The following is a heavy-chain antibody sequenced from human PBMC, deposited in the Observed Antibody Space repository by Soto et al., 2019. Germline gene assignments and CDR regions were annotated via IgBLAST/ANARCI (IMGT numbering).Heavy chain of an antibody. D-gene: IGHD2-2*01. Sequence: SETLSLTCAVYGGSFSGYYWSWIRQPPGKGLEWIGEINHSGSTNYNPSLKSRVTISVDTSKNQFSLKLSSVTAADTAVYYCARNGDTTSYYFDYWGQGTLVTVSS. CDR1: GGSFSGYY. CDR2: INHSGST. V-gene: IGHV4-34*01. CDR3: ARNGDTTSYYFDY. J-gene: IGHJ4*02.